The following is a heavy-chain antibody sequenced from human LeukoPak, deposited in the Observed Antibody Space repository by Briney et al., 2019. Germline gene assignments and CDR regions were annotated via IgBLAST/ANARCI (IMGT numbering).Heavy chain of an antibody. CDR2: IYYSGST. CDR3: ARSSGWYNYFDY. D-gene: IGHD6-19*01. V-gene: IGHV4-39*07. J-gene: IGHJ4*02. CDR1: GGSISSSSYY. Sequence: KPSETLSLTCTVSGGSISSSSYYWGWIRQPPGKGLEWIGSIYYSGSTYYNPSLKSRVTISVDTSKNQFSLKLSSVTAADTAVYYCARSSGWYNYFDYWGQGTLVTVSS.